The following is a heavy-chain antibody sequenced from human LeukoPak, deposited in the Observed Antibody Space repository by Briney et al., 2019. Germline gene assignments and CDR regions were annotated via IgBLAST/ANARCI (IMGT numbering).Heavy chain of an antibody. D-gene: IGHD2/OR15-2a*01. CDR2: IYYSGST. Sequence: PSETLSLTCTVSGGSISSGGYYWSWLRQHPGKGLEWFVYIYYSGSTYYNPSLKRGVTISVDTSKKQFSLKLSSVPAADAAVYCCARGPTLTGLDYWGEGNLGTVSS. V-gene: IGHV4-31*03. J-gene: IGHJ4*02. CDR1: GGSISSGGYY. CDR3: ARGPTLTGLDY.